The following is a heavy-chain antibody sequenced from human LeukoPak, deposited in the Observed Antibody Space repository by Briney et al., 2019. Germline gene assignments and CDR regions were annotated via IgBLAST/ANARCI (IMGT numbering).Heavy chain of an antibody. CDR1: GFAFNTYP. Sequence: PGRSLRLSCVASGFAFNTYPMHWVRQAPGKGLEWVSVIYSGGSTYYADSVKGRFTISRDNSKNTLYLQMNSLRAEDTAVYYCARSVVRGTTNYYYYGMDVWGQGTTVTVSS. J-gene: IGHJ6*02. CDR3: ARSVVRGTTNYYYYGMDV. CDR2: IYSGGST. D-gene: IGHD3-10*01. V-gene: IGHV3-66*01.